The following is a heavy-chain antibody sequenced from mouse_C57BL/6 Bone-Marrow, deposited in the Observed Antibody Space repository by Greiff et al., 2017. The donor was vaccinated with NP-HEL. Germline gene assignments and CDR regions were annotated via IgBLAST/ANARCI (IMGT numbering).Heavy chain of an antibody. V-gene: IGHV5-17*01. CDR1: GFTFSDYG. CDR2: ISSGSSTI. D-gene: IGHD2-5*01. J-gene: IGHJ3*01. CDR3: ARNYYSNPFAY. Sequence: EVKLMESGGGLVKPGGSLKLSCAASGFTFSDYGMHWVRQAPEKGLEWVAYISSGSSTIYYADTVKGRFTISRDNTKYAMFLQMTSLRSEDTAMYYCARNYYSNPFAYWGQGTLVTVSA.